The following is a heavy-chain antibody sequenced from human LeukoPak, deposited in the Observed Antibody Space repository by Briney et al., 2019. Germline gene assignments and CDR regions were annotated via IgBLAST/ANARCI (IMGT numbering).Heavy chain of an antibody. D-gene: IGHD5-18*01. CDR2: IYTSGST. Sequence: SETLSLTCTVPGGSISSYYWSWIRQPAGKGLEWIGRIYTSGSTSYNSSLKSRVTMSVDTSKNQFSLKLSSVTAADTAVYYCARDLGGYNYGYSLDYWGQGTLVSVSS. J-gene: IGHJ4*02. V-gene: IGHV4-4*07. CDR3: ARDLGGYNYGYSLDY. CDR1: GGSISSYY.